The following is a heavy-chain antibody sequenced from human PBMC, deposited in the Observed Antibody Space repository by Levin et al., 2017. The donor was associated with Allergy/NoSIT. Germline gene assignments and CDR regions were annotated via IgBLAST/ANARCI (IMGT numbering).Heavy chain of an antibody. CDR3: ARHVYPDGSPFDA. CDR1: GGSISSYH. V-gene: IGHV4-59*08. CDR2: FYYSGSS. D-gene: IGHD3-10*01. J-gene: IGHJ4*02. Sequence: SETLSLTCSVSGGSISSYHWSWIRQPPGKGLEWIGHFYYSGSSNYNPSLKSRVTISVDTSKNQFSLKLTSVTAAATAVYYCARHVYPDGSPFDAWGLGSLVTVSS.